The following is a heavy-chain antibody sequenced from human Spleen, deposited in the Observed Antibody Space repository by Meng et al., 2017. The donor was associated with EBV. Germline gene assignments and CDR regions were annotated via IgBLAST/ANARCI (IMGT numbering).Heavy chain of an antibody. J-gene: IGHJ4*02. D-gene: IGHD3-10*01. CDR1: GGTFSSDA. CDR2: LIPMLGAP. Sequence: QVKLWQSGAEGKKPGSSGKVSCKTSGGTFSSDAISWVRQAPGQGLEWMGGLIPMLGAPNYAQKFQDRVTIIADKSTSIHYMELSSLRSDDTAVYYCASESGRGYTPDYWGRGTLVTVSS. CDR3: ASESGRGYTPDY. V-gene: IGHV1-69*06.